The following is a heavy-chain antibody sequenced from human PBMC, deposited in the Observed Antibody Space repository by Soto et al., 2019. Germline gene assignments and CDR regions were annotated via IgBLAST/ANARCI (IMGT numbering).Heavy chain of an antibody. CDR3: ARAGRAYCGGDCYSGAFYI. Sequence: SETLSLTCAVSRGSISSGGYSWSLIRQPPGKGLAWLGYIYHSGSTYYNPSLKSRVTISLDRSRKQCSLKLSSVAAADTAVYSCARAGRAYCGGDCYSGAFYIWGQGTMVSV. CDR2: IYHSGST. D-gene: IGHD2-21*02. V-gene: IGHV4-30-2*01. CDR1: RGSISSGGYS. J-gene: IGHJ3*02.